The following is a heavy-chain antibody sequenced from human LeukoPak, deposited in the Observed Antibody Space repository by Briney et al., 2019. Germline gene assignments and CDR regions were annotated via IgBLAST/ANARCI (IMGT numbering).Heavy chain of an antibody. CDR1: GFTFSRSG. Sequence: ASVKVSCKASGFTFSRSGINWVRQAPGQGLEWMGWISPYNGNTNSAQKLQGRVTMTTDTSTSTAYMELRSLTSDDTAVYYCARGVAGHYYFDYLGQGTLVTVSS. J-gene: IGHJ4*02. CDR2: ISPYNGNT. V-gene: IGHV1-18*01. CDR3: ARGVAGHYYFDY. D-gene: IGHD6-19*01.